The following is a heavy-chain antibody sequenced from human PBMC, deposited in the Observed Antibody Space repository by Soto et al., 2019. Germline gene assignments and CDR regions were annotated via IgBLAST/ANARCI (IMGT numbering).Heavy chain of an antibody. CDR2: ISGSGGST. Sequence: GGSLRLSCAASGFTFSSYAMSWVRQAPGKGLEWVSAISGSGGSTYYADSVKGRFTISRDNSKNTLYLQMNSLRAEDTAVYYCAKDSRFLEWLLYEPFDYWGQGTLVTVSS. CDR3: AKDSRFLEWLLYEPFDY. V-gene: IGHV3-23*01. CDR1: GFTFSSYA. J-gene: IGHJ4*02. D-gene: IGHD3-3*01.